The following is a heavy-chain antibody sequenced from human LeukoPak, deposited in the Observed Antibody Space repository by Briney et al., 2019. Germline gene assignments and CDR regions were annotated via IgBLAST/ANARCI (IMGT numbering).Heavy chain of an antibody. Sequence: GGSLRLSCAASGFTFSSYGMHWVRQAPGKGLEWVAVISFDGVNTFYADSVKGRFTISRDNSNNTVYLQMNNLRPEDTAVFYCARGQGYESYYYMDVWGKGTTVSVSS. CDR2: ISFDGVNT. J-gene: IGHJ6*03. CDR3: ARGQGYESYYYMDV. V-gene: IGHV3-30*19. D-gene: IGHD2-2*01. CDR1: GFTFSSYG.